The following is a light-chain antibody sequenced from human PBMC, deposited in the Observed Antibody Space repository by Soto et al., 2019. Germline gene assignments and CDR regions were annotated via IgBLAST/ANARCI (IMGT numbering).Light chain of an antibody. CDR2: DNN. J-gene: IGLJ1*01. CDR3: QSYDTRLSGYV. V-gene: IGLV1-40*01. Sequence: QSVLTQSPSVSGAPGQRVTLSCTGSSSNIGAGYDVHWYQRLPGAAPKLLIYDNNNRPSGVPDRFSGSKSGASASLAITGLQAEDEADYYCQSYDTRLSGYVFGTGTKVTVL. CDR1: SSNIGAGYD.